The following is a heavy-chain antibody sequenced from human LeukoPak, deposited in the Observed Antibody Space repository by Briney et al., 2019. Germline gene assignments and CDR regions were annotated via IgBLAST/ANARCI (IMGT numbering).Heavy chain of an antibody. V-gene: IGHV3-11*04. CDR3: AREGITMVRGVMVEWFDP. CDR2: ISPDDTDV. CDR1: GFTFSDCY. J-gene: IGHJ5*02. D-gene: IGHD3-10*01. Sequence: PGGSLRLSCVASGFTFSDCYMSWIRQAPGKGLEWVSYISPDDTDVDYADSLKGRFTISRDNAKNSLFLQMNSLRAEDTAVYYCAREGITMVRGVMVEWFDPWGQGTLVTVSS.